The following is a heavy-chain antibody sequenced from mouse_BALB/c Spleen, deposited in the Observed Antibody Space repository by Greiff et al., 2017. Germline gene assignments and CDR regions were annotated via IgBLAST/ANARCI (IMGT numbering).Heavy chain of an antibody. CDR1: GFTFSSYT. CDR2: ISNGGGST. CDR3: ARQKDLYYFDY. D-gene: IGHD6-1*01. V-gene: IGHV5-12-2*01. Sequence: VHLVESGGGLVQPGGSLKLSCAASGFTFSSYTMSWVRQTPEKRLEWVAYISNGGGSTYYPDTVKGRFTISRDNAKNTLYLQMSSLKSEDTAMYYCARQKDLYYFDYWGQGTTLTVSS. J-gene: IGHJ2*01.